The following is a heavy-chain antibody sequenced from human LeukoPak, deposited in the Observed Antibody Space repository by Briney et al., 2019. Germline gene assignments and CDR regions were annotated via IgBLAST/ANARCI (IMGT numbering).Heavy chain of an antibody. CDR3: ARGLARGAVPAAPSYYYYGMDV. D-gene: IGHD2-2*01. V-gene: IGHV4-34*01. Sequence: SETLSLTCAVYGGSFSGYYWSWIRQPPGKGLEWIGEINHSGSTNYNPSLKSRVTISVDTSKNQFSLKLSSVTAADTAVYYCARGLARGAVPAAPSYYYYGMDVWGQGTTVTVSS. CDR2: INHSGST. CDR1: GGSFSGYY. J-gene: IGHJ6*02.